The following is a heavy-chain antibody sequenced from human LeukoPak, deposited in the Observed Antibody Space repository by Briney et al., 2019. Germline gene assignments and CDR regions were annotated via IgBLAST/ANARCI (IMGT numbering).Heavy chain of an antibody. CDR1: GFIFSSYG. CDR2: ISHDGSNK. J-gene: IGHJ3*02. D-gene: IGHD3-3*01. V-gene: IGHV3-30*18. CDR3: AKDLVGIGSGAFDI. Sequence: PGGSLRLSCPASGFIFSSYGMHWVRQAPGKGREWVTVISHDGSNKYYADSVKGRFTISRDNSKNTLYLQMNSLRAEDTAVYYCAKDLVGIGSGAFDIWGQGTMVTVSS.